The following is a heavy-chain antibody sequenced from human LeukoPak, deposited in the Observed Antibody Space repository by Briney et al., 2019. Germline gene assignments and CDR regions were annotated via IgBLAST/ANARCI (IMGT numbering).Heavy chain of an antibody. CDR2: ISYDGSNK. CDR1: GFTFSTYA. D-gene: IGHD3-10*01. Sequence: GGSLRLSCAASGFTFSTYAMHWVRQAPNEVLEWVAVISYDGSNKYYADSVKGRFTISRDNSKSTLYLQMISLRAEDTAVYYCARDHWVTMVRGVIPLYGLDVWGQGSTVTVS. J-gene: IGHJ6*02. CDR3: ARDHWVTMVRGVIPLYGLDV. V-gene: IGHV3-30-3*01.